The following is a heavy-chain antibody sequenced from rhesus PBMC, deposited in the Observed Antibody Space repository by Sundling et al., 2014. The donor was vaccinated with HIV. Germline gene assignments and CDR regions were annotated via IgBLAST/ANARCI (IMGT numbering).Heavy chain of an antibody. CDR1: GGSVSSNY. CDR2: IYGTATNT. V-gene: IGHV4-160*01. J-gene: IGHJ4*01. D-gene: IGHD3-3*01. CDR3: AKNLDGYYFDY. Sequence: QVQLQESGPGLVKPSETLSLTCAVSGGSVSSNYWSWIRQFPGKGLEWIGYIYGTATNTYYNPSLRSRVTVSKDTSKTQFSLKLNSVTAADTAVYHCAKNLDGYYFDYWGQGVLVTVSS.